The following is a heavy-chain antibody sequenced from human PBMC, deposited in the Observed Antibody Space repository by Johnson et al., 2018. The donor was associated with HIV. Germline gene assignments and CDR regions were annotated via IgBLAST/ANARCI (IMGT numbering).Heavy chain of an antibody. CDR2: IGTAGDT. CDR1: GFTFSSYD. D-gene: IGHD3-16*01. J-gene: IGHJ3*01. Sequence: VQLVESGGGLVQPGGSLRLSCAASGFTFSSYDMHWVRQATGKGLEWVSAIGTAGDTYYPGSVKGRFTISRENAKNSLYLQMNSLRAGDTAVYYCARLRRQKGGGAFDVWGQGTMVTVSS. V-gene: IGHV3-13*01. CDR3: ARLRRQKGGGAFDV.